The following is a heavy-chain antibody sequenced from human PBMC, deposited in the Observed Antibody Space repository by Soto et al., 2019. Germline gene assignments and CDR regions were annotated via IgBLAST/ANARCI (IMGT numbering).Heavy chain of an antibody. CDR2: ISGSGGTT. CDR3: AKSSKVISTSFDY. J-gene: IGHJ4*02. D-gene: IGHD3-22*01. V-gene: IGHV3-23*01. CDR1: GFTFSSYA. Sequence: PGGSLRLSCVASGFTFSSYALNWVRQAPGRGLEWVSAISGSGGTTYYADSVKGRFTISRDNSKNTLFLQMNSLRAEDAAIYYCAKSSKVISTSFDYWGQESLGTVSS.